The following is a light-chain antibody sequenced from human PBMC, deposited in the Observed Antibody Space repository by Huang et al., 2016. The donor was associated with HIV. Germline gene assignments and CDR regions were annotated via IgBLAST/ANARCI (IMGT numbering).Light chain of an antibody. Sequence: IQLTQSPSSLSVSVGYRVTITCRASQGITNYLAWYQQKPGKAPKLLIFATSTLQTGVPSRFSGSGSGADFTLSIASLQPEDSATYYCQQLNAYPLTFGGGTKVEI. CDR1: QGITNY. J-gene: IGKJ4*01. CDR2: ATS. V-gene: IGKV1-9*01. CDR3: QQLNAYPLT.